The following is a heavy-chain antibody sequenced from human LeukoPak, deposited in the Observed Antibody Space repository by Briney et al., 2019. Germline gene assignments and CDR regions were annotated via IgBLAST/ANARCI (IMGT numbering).Heavy chain of an antibody. J-gene: IGHJ6*03. CDR2: IYHSGST. D-gene: IGHD4-23*01. CDR1: GYSISSGYY. CDR3: ARDRSAGGYYYYYYMDV. Sequence: SETLSLTCPVSGYSISSGYYWGWIRQPPGKGLEWIGSIYHSGSTYYNPSLKSRVTISVDTSKNQFSLKLSSVTAADTAVYYCARDRSAGGYYYYYYMDVWGKGTTVTVSS. V-gene: IGHV4-38-2*02.